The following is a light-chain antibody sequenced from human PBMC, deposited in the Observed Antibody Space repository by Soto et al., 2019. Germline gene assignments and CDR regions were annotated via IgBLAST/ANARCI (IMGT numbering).Light chain of an antibody. CDR3: QQRSKWPRT. CDR1: QSVSGY. J-gene: IGKJ1*01. V-gene: IGKV3-11*01. Sequence: EIVLTQSAATLSLSPGERATLSCRASQSVSGYLAWYQQKPGQAPRLLIYDASNRATGIPARFSGSGSGTDFTLTISSLEPEDFAVYYCQQRSKWPRTFGQGTKVDIK. CDR2: DAS.